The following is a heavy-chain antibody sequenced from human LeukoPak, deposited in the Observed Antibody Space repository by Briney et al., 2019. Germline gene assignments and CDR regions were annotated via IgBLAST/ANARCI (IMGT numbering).Heavy chain of an antibody. CDR2: INHSGST. J-gene: IGHJ4*02. CDR3: ARGEDFEWYYLAY. D-gene: IGHD3-9*01. V-gene: IGHV4-34*01. CDR1: GGSFSGYY. Sequence: SETLSLTCAVYGGSFSGYYWSWIRQPPGKGLEWIGEINHSGSTNYNPSLKSRATISVDTSKNQFSLKLTSVTAAVTAVYFCARGEDFEWYYLAYWGQGTLVTVSS.